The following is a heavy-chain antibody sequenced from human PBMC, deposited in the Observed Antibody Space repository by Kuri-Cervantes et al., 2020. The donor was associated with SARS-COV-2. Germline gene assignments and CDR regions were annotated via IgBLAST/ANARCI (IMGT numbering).Heavy chain of an antibody. CDR1: GYTFTSYD. CDR2: MNPNSGNT. J-gene: IGHJ5*02. CDR3: ATVPNNLLQQLGNWFDP. V-gene: IGHV1-8*01. Sequence: ASVKVSCKASGYTFTSYDINWVRQATGQGLEWMGWMNPNSGNTGYAQKFQGRVTMTRNTSISTAYMELSSLRSEDTAVYYCATVPNNLLQQLGNWFDPWGQGTLVTVSS. D-gene: IGHD6-13*01.